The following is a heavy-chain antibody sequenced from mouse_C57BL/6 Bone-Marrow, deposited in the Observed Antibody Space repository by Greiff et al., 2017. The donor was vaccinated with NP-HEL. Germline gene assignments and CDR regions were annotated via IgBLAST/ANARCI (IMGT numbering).Heavy chain of an antibody. Sequence: EVQLQQSGPGLVKPSQSLSLTCSVTGYSITSGYYWNWIRQFPGNKLEWMGYISYDGSNNYIPSLKNRISITRDTSKNQFFLKLNSVTTEDTATYYCAREEDLLWLRRGYYFDYWGQGTTLTVSS. D-gene: IGHD2-2*01. V-gene: IGHV3-6*01. J-gene: IGHJ2*01. CDR1: GYSITSGYY. CDR2: ISYDGSN. CDR3: AREEDLLWLRRGYYFDY.